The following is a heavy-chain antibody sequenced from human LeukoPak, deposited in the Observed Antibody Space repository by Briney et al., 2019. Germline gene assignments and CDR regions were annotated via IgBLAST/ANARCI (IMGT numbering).Heavy chain of an antibody. CDR3: AKGSFYYYDSSGEDYHFDY. CDR1: GFTFRSYG. Sequence: SGGSLRLSCATSGFTFRSYGMHWVRQAPGKGLEWVAVISYDGSKKYYVDSVKGRFTISRDNSKNTLYLQMNSLRAEDTAVYYCAKGSFYYYDSSGEDYHFDYWGQGTLVTVSS. CDR2: ISYDGSKK. D-gene: IGHD3-22*01. V-gene: IGHV3-30*18. J-gene: IGHJ4*02.